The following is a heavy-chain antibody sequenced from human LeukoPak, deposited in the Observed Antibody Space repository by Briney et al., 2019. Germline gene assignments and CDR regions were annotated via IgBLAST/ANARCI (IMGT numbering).Heavy chain of an antibody. Sequence: SETLSLTCAVYGGSFSGYYWSWIRQPPGKGLEWIGEINHSGSTNYSPSLKSRVTISVDTSKNQFSLKLSSVTAADTAVYYCARGNGYYRRYFDYWGQGTLVTVSS. J-gene: IGHJ4*02. V-gene: IGHV4-34*01. D-gene: IGHD3-3*01. CDR3: ARGNGYYRRYFDY. CDR2: INHSGST. CDR1: GGSFSGYY.